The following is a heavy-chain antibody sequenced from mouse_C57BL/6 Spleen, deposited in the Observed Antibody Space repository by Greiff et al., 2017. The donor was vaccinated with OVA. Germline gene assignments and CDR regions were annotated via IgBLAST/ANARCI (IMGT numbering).Heavy chain of an antibody. D-gene: IGHD4-1*01. V-gene: IGHV1-18*01. J-gene: IGHJ3*01. CDR2: INPNNGGT. CDR1: GYTFTDYN. Sequence: VQLQQSGPELVKPGASVKIPCKASGYTFTDYNMDWVKQSHGKSLEWIGDINPNNGGTIYNQKFKGKATLTVDKSSSKAYIELRSLTSEDTTVYYCARSLTGPYAYWGQGTLVTVSA. CDR3: ARSLTGPYAY.